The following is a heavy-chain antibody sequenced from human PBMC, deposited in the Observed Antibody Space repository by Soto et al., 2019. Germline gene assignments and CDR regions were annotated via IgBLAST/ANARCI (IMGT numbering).Heavy chain of an antibody. D-gene: IGHD3-10*01. CDR3: AKETSGVPVYGLDV. CDR2: ISYDGSNR. J-gene: IGHJ6*02. Sequence: LILSCAASGFTFRTHGMNWVRPAPGKGLEWVAVISYDGSNRYYADSVKGRFTISRDNSKNTLYLQMNSLRAEDTAVYYCAKETSGVPVYGLDVWGQGTTVTVSS. V-gene: IGHV3-30*18. CDR1: GFTFRTHG.